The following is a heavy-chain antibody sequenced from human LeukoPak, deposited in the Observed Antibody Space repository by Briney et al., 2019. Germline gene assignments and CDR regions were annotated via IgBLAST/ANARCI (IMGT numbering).Heavy chain of an antibody. CDR1: SGSITDQYY. J-gene: IGHJ6*02. CDR2: QYYGSHT. D-gene: IGHD3-16*01. CDR3: ARHWGHNYYYGMGV. V-gene: IGHV4-39*01. Sequence: SETLSLTCSVLSGSITDQYYWGWIRQPPGKGLEWIASQYYGSHTYYTPSLESRATISLDASRNQFSLQLRSVTAADTAVYYCARHWGHNYYYGMGVWGQGTSVIVAS.